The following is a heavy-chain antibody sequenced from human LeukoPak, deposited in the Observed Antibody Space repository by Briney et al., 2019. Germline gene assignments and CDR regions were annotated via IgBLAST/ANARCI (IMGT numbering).Heavy chain of an antibody. CDR2: IYHSGST. J-gene: IGHJ4*02. D-gene: IGHD3-9*01. CDR1: GGSISSYY. V-gene: IGHV4-59*08. CDR3: ARHVWLQPFDY. Sequence: SETLSLTCTVSGGSISSYYWSWIRQPPGKRLEWIGYIYHSGSTNYNSSLKSRVTISVDTSKNQFSLKLSSVTAADTAVYYCARHVWLQPFDYWGQGTLVTVSS.